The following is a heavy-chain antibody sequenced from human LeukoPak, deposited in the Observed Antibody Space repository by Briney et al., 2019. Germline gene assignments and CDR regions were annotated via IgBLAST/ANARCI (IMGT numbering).Heavy chain of an antibody. CDR2: INPNSGGT. Sequence: ASVKVSCKASGYTFTGYYMHWVRQAPGQGLEWMGWINPNSGGTNYAQKFQGRVTMTRDTSISTAYMELSRLRSDDTAVYYCARDQRGHYGSGSYYMIAYYYYMDVWGKGTTVTVSS. V-gene: IGHV1-2*02. CDR1: GYTFTGYY. CDR3: ARDQRGHYGSGSYYMIAYYYYMDV. J-gene: IGHJ6*03. D-gene: IGHD3-10*01.